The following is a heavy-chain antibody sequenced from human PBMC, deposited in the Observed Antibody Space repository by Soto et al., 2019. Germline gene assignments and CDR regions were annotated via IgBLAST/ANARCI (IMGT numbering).Heavy chain of an antibody. Sequence: PGGSLRLSCAASGFTFSSYGMHWVRQAPGKGLEWVAVISYDGSNKYYADSVKGRFTISRDNSKNTLYLQMNSLRAEDTAVYYCAKDWAQSLPKPYGMDVWGQGTTVTVSS. D-gene: IGHD2-2*01. CDR2: ISYDGSNK. V-gene: IGHV3-30*18. CDR3: AKDWAQSLPKPYGMDV. CDR1: GFTFSSYG. J-gene: IGHJ6*02.